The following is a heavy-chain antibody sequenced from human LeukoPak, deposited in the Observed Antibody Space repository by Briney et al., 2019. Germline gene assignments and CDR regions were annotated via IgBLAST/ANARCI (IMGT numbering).Heavy chain of an antibody. J-gene: IGHJ4*02. D-gene: IGHD6-13*01. CDR3: ARGVRGYRSSKFDY. CDR1: GGSFSGYY. Sequence: PSETLSLTCAVYGGSFSGYYWSWIRQPPGKGLEWIGEINHSGSTNYNPSLKSRVTISVDTSKNQFSPKLSSVTAADTAVYYCARGVRGYRSSKFDYWGQGTLVTVSS. CDR2: INHSGST. V-gene: IGHV4-34*01.